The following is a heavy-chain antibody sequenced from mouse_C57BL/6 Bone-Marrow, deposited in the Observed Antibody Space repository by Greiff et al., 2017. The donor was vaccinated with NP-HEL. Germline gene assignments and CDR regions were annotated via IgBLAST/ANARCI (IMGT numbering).Heavy chain of an antibody. J-gene: IGHJ4*01. V-gene: IGHV1-15*01. CDR3: TRRGGSSPYAMDY. Sequence: VQLQQSGAELVRPGASVTLSCKASGYTFTDYEMHWVKQTPVHGLEWIGAIDPETGGTAYNQKFKGKAILTADKSSSTAYMGLRSLTSEDSAVYYCTRRGGSSPYAMDYWGQGTSVTVSS. D-gene: IGHD1-1*01. CDR2: IDPETGGT. CDR1: GYTFTDYE.